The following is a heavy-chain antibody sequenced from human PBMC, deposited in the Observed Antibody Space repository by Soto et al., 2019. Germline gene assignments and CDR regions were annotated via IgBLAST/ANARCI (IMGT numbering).Heavy chain of an antibody. CDR1: GYTFTSYA. CDR2: INAGNGNT. V-gene: IGHV1-3*01. J-gene: IGHJ4*02. CDR3: ARDLAGYSSSWYPWLQGYYFDY. D-gene: IGHD6-13*01. Sequence: ASVKVSCKASGYTFTSYAMHWVRQAPGQRLEWMGWINAGNGNTKYSQKFQGRVTITRDTSASTAYMELSSLRSEDTAVYYCARDLAGYSSSWYPWLQGYYFDYWGQGTLVTVSS.